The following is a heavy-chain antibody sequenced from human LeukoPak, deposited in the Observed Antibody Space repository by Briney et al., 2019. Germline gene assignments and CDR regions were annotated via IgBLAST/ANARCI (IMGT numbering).Heavy chain of an antibody. CDR3: ARDRPGNTAIDY. D-gene: IGHD5-18*01. CDR1: GFTFSTYW. Sequence: GGSLRLSCAASGFTFSTYWMHWVRQAPGKGLVWVSRIHSDGRCTSYADSVNGRFTISRDNAKNTLYLQMNSLRAEDTAVYYCARDRPGNTAIDYWGQGTLVTVSS. V-gene: IGHV3-74*01. J-gene: IGHJ4*02. CDR2: IHSDGRCT.